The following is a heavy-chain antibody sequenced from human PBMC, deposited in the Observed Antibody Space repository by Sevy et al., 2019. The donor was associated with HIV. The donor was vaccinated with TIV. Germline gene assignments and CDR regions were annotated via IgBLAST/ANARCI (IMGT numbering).Heavy chain of an antibody. CDR1: GYTFTEYY. D-gene: IGHD3-22*01. CDR2: INPQTGGT. J-gene: IGHJ4*02. V-gene: IGHV1-2*02. Sequence: ASVKVSCKASGYTFTEYYVHWLRQAPGQGLEWMGWINPQTGGTYFAKKFQDRVTLTTATSLNAVYMELSGLKFDDTAVFYCARMGDYFDTSGYYPLKYWGLGTLVTVSS. CDR3: ARMGDYFDTSGYYPLKY.